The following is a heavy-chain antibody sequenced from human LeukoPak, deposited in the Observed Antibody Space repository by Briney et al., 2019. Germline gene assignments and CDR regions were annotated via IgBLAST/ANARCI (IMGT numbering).Heavy chain of an antibody. CDR1: GGSFSGYY. V-gene: IGHV4-34*01. J-gene: IGHJ5*02. Sequence: SETLSLTCAVYGGSFSGYYWSWIRQPPGKGLEWIGEINHSGSTNYNPPIKSRVTISVDTSKNQFSLNLSSVTASDTAVYYCARGRYKWNGRGWFDPWGQGTLVTVSS. D-gene: IGHD1-20*01. CDR3: ARGRYKWNGRGWFDP. CDR2: INHSGST.